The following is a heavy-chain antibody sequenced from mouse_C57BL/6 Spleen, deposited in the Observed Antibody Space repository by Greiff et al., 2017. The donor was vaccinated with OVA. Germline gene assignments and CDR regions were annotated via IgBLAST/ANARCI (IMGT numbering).Heavy chain of an antibody. D-gene: IGHD2-4*01. Sequence: EVKVVESGEGLVKPGGSLKLSCAASGFTFSSYAMSWVRQTPAKRLEWVAYLSSGGDYIYYADTVQGRFTFSRDNARNTLYLQMSSLKSEDTAMYYCTRELADYVFAYWGQGTLVTVSA. CDR3: TRELADYVFAY. CDR1: GFTFSSYA. CDR2: LSSGGDYI. V-gene: IGHV5-9-1*02. J-gene: IGHJ3*01.